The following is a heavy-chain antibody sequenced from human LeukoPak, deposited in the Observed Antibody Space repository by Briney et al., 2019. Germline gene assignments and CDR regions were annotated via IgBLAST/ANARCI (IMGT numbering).Heavy chain of an antibody. CDR1: AFAFSVYI. V-gene: IGHV3-21*06. Sequence: PGGSLRLSCAASAFAFSVYIINWVRQVPGKGLEWVSSISSGGSYIYYGDSVRGRFTVSRDNSKNTLYLQMNSLRAEDTAVYYCARGHSGSYQRSDAFDIWGQGTKVTVSS. D-gene: IGHD1-26*01. J-gene: IGHJ3*02. CDR2: ISSGGSYI. CDR3: ARGHSGSYQRSDAFDI.